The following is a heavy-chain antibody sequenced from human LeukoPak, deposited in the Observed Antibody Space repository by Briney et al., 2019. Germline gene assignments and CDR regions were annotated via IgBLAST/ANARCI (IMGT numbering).Heavy chain of an antibody. Sequence: ASVKVSCKASGGTFSSYAISWVRQAPGQGLEWMGWISTNNGNTNYAQKLQGRVTMTTDTSTRTAYMELRSLRSDDTAVYYCARDQYGSGSYYRLWGQGTLVTVSS. CDR2: ISTNNGNT. J-gene: IGHJ4*02. CDR1: GGTFSSYA. CDR3: ARDQYGSGSYYRL. D-gene: IGHD3-10*01. V-gene: IGHV1-18*01.